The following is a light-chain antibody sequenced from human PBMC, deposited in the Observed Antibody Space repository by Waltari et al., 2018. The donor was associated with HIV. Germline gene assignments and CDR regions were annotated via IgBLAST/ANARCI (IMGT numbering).Light chain of an antibody. Sequence: DLVMTKSPLSLPVTTGESVSISCRYITSLLHNNGYNYLDWYLQNPEQSPQLLIYLGSNRASGVPDRFSGSGSGTDFTLKISRVEAEDVGVYYCMQALQTPTFGGGTKVEIK. J-gene: IGKJ4*01. CDR2: LGS. V-gene: IGKV2-28*01. CDR3: MQALQTPT. CDR1: TSLLHNNGYNY.